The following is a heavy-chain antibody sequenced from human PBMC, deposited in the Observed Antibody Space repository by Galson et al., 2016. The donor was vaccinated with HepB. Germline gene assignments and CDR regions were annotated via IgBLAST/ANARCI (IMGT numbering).Heavy chain of an antibody. J-gene: IGHJ5*02. CDR3: ARELSLVPGKGGHFDL. CDR1: GLTFNSYA. CDR2: ISYDGRKK. D-gene: IGHD6-19*01. Sequence: SLRLSCAASGLTFNSYAMHWVRQAPGKAPEWVAVISYDGRKKYYADSVKGRFTISRDNFNNTLYLQMNSLRTEDTAVYDCARELSLVPGKGGHFDLWGQGTLVTVSS. V-gene: IGHV3-30*04.